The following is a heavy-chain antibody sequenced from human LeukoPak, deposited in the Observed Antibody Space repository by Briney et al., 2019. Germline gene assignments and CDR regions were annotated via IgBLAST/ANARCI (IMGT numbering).Heavy chain of an antibody. D-gene: IGHD3-3*01. CDR3: ARGPDYDFWSGYTESNQFDP. J-gene: IGHJ5*02. Sequence: GGSLRLSCAASGFTFSSYWMSWVRQAPGKGLEWVANIKQDGSEKNYVDSVKGRFTISRDNAKNSLYLQMNSLRAEDTAVYYCARGPDYDFWSGYTESNQFDPWGQGTLVTVSS. CDR1: GFTFSSYW. V-gene: IGHV3-7*03. CDR2: IKQDGSEK.